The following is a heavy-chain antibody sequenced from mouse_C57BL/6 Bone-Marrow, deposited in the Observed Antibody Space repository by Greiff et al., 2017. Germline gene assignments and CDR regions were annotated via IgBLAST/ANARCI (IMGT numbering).Heavy chain of an antibody. J-gene: IGHJ3*01. CDR3: ARGGDDYDVPFAY. CDR2: ISDGGSYT. Sequence: EVMLVESGGGLVKPGGSLKLSCAASGFTFSSYAMSWVRQTPEKRLEWVATISDGGSYTYYPDNVKGRFTISRDNAKNNLYLQMSHLKSEDTAMYYCARGGDDYDVPFAYWGQGTLVTVSA. V-gene: IGHV5-4*03. CDR1: GFTFSSYA. D-gene: IGHD2-4*01.